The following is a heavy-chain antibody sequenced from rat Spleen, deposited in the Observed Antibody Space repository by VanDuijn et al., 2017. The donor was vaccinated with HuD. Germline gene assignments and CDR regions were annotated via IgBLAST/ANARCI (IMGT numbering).Heavy chain of an antibody. CDR3: ASRTGNWFAY. V-gene: IGHV5-29*01. CDR1: GFTFTNYD. J-gene: IGHJ3*01. D-gene: IGHD5-1*01. CDR2: ISYDGLVP. Sequence: EVQLVESGGGLVQPGRSMKLSCAVSGFTFTNYDMAWVRQAPTKGLEWVASISYDGLVPYYRDSVKGRCTISRDNSESTLYLQMDSLRSEDTATYYCASRTGNWFAYWGQGTLVTVSS.